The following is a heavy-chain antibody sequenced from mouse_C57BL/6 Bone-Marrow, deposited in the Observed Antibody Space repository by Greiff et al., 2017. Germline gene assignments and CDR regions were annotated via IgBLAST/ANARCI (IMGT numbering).Heavy chain of an antibody. V-gene: IGHV2-9*01. CDR2: IWGGGGT. D-gene: IGHD2-3*01. CDR3: AKHDGSVYAMDY. Sequence: QVQLKESGPGLVAPSQSLSFTCTVSGSSLTSYGVDWVRQPPGKGLEWLGVIWGGGGTNYNSTLMSRLSISTDNSKSQVFLQSNRLQADDISMYYCAKHDGSVYAMDYWGQGTSVTVSS. CDR1: GSSLTSYG. J-gene: IGHJ4*01.